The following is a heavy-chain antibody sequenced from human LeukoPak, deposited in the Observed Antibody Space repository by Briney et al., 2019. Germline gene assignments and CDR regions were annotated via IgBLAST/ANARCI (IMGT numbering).Heavy chain of an antibody. CDR3: ARHNYYGSGSYSWFDP. Sequence: SETLSLTCAVYGGSFSGYYWSWIRQPPGKGLEWIGEINHSGSTNYNPSLKRRVTISVDTSKNHFSLRLSSVTAADTAVYYCARHNYYGSGSYSWFDPWGQGTLVTVSS. D-gene: IGHD3-10*01. CDR1: GGSFSGYY. V-gene: IGHV4-34*01. CDR2: INHSGST. J-gene: IGHJ5*02.